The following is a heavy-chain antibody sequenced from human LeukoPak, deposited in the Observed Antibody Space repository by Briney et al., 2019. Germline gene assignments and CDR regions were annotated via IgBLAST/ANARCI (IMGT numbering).Heavy chain of an antibody. CDR3: ASIPYYYDSSGYEGYYGMDV. CDR1: GFTLSSYW. CDR2: IKQDGSEK. D-gene: IGHD3-22*01. V-gene: IGHV3-7*01. J-gene: IGHJ6*02. Sequence: GGSLRLSCAASGFTLSSYWMSWVRQAPGKGLEWVANIKQDGSEKYYVDSVKGRFTISRDNAKNSLYLQMNSLRAEDTAVYYCASIPYYYDSSGYEGYYGMDVWGQGTTVTVSS.